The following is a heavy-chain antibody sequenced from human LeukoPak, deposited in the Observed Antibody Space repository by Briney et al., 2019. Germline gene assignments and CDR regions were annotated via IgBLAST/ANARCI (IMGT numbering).Heavy chain of an antibody. J-gene: IGHJ4*02. D-gene: IGHD6-13*01. CDR1: GFTLSSYA. CDR3: ARTRTYSTTHPFFDY. V-gene: IGHV3-21*04. CDR2: ISSSSSYI. Sequence: GGSLRLSCAASGFTLSSYAMSWVRQAPGKGLEWVSSISSSSSYIYYADSVKGRFTISRDNAKNSLYLQMNSLRAEDTAVYYCARTRTYSTTHPFFDYWGQGTLVTVSS.